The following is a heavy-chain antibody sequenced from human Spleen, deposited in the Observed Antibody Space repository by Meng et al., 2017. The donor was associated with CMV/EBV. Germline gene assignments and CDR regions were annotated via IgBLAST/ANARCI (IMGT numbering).Heavy chain of an antibody. D-gene: IGHD6-13*01. CDR1: GFTFSSYS. Sequence: GGSLRLSCTASGFTFSSYSMNWVRQAPGKGLEWVANIKQEGSEKYYVDSVKGRFTISRDNAKNSLYLQMNSLRAEDTAVYYCARGDGGIAAADFDYWGQGTLVTVSS. CDR2: IKQEGSEK. V-gene: IGHV3-7*01. CDR3: ARGDGGIAAADFDY. J-gene: IGHJ4*02.